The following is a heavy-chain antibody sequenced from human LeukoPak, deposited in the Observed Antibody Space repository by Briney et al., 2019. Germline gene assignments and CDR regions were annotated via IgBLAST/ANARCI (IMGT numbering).Heavy chain of an antibody. CDR3: ARTVVVTAIHYFDY. CDR2: IYTIGST. CDR1: GGSISSYY. D-gene: IGHD2-21*02. Sequence: SETLSLTCTGSGGSISSYYWSWIRQPPGKGLEWIGYIYTIGSTNYNPSLESRVTISVDTSKNHFSLKLSSVTAADTAVYYCARTVVVTAIHYFDYWGQGTLVTVSS. J-gene: IGHJ4*02. V-gene: IGHV4-4*09.